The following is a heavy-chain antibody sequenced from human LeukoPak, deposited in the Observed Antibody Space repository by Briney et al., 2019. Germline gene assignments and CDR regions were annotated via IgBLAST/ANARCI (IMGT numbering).Heavy chain of an antibody. J-gene: IGHJ3*02. CDR1: GYTFTDYY. V-gene: IGHV1-2*02. Sequence: ASVKVSCKASGYTFTDYYIHWVRQAPGHGLEWMGWINPNSGGTNYAQKFQGRVTMTKDTSISTAYMELSRLRSDDTAVYYCARDFLHVYYYDSSGYVRGAFDIWGQGTVVTVSS. CDR3: ARDFLHVYYYDSSGYVRGAFDI. CDR2: INPNSGGT. D-gene: IGHD3-22*01.